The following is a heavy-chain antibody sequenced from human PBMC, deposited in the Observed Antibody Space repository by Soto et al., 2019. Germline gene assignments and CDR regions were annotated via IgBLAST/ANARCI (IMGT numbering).Heavy chain of an antibody. V-gene: IGHV1-8*01. CDR2: MNPNSGNT. Sequence: ASVKVSCKASGYTFTSYDINWVRQATGQGLEWMGWMNPNSGNTGYAQKFQGRVTMTRNTSISTAYMELSSLRSEDTAVYYRARGHDVYDFWSGYYGNYYYYGMDVWGQGTTVTVSS. CDR3: ARGHDVYDFWSGYYGNYYYYGMDV. D-gene: IGHD3-3*01. J-gene: IGHJ6*02. CDR1: GYTFTSYD.